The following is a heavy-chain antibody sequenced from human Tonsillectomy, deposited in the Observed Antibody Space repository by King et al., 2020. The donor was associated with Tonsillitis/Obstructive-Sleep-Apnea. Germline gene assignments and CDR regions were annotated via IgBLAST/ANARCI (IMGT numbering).Heavy chain of an antibody. CDR1: GYTFTGYY. D-gene: IGHD3-10*01. CDR2: INPNNGGT. CDR3: ARGEYYFDY. Sequence: QLVQSGAEVKKPGASVKVSCKASGYTFTGYYIHWVRQAPGQGVEWMGWINPNNGGTNYAQKFQGWVTMTRDTSISTAYMELSRLRSDETAVYYCARGEYYFDYWGQGTLVTVSS. V-gene: IGHV1-2*04. J-gene: IGHJ4*02.